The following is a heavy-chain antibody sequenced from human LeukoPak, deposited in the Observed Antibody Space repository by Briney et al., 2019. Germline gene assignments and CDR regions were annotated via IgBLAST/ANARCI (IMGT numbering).Heavy chain of an antibody. V-gene: IGHV4-34*01. CDR2: INHSGST. D-gene: IGHD4-11*01. CDR1: GGSFSGYY. Sequence: PSETLSLTCAVYGGSFSGYYCSWIRQPPGQGLEWIGGINHSGSTNYNPSLKSRITLSVDTSKNQFSLKLSSVTAADTAVCYCATDPKRNSNGGGYYYYMDVWGKGTTVTVSS. J-gene: IGHJ6*03. CDR3: ATDPKRNSNGGGYYYYMDV.